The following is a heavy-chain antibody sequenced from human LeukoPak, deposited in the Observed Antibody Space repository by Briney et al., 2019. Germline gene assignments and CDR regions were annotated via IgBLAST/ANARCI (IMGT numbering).Heavy chain of an antibody. CDR1: GYTFTSYY. CDR3: ASRYSSGYNWFDP. CDR2: INPSGGST. J-gene: IGHJ5*02. D-gene: IGHD6-19*01. Sequence: ASVNVSCKASGYTFTSYYMHWVRQAPGQGLEWMGIINPSGGSTSYAQKFQGRVTMTRDTSTSTVYMELSSLRSEDTAVYYCASRYSSGYNWFDPWGQGTLVTVSS. V-gene: IGHV1-46*01.